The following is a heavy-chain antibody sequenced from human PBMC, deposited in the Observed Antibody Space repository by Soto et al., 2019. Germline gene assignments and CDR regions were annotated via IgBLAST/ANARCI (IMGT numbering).Heavy chain of an antibody. CDR3: AREGDNTDAFDI. J-gene: IGHJ3*02. Sequence: QVQLVESGGGVVKPGRSLRLSCAASGCTFSSYGMHWVRQAPGKGLEWVAGIWYDVSNKYYADSVKGRFTISRDNSKNTLYLQMNSLRGEDTGVYYCAREGDNTDAFDIWGQGTMVTVSS. CDR2: IWYDVSNK. V-gene: IGHV3-33*01. CDR1: GCTFSSYG. D-gene: IGHD2-21*02.